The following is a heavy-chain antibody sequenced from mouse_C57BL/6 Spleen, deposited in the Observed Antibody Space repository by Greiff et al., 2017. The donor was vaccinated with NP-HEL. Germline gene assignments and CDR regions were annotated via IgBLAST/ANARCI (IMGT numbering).Heavy chain of an antibody. CDR3: ANVYYDYDEGFAY. Sequence: LQESGAELVRPGASVKMSCKASGYTFTSYNMHWVKQTPRQGLEWIGAIYPGNGDTSYNQKFKGKATLTVDKSSSTAYMQLSSLTSEDSAVYFCANVYYDYDEGFAYWGQGTLVTVSA. V-gene: IGHV1-12*01. CDR1: GYTFTSYN. CDR2: IYPGNGDT. D-gene: IGHD2-4*01. J-gene: IGHJ3*01.